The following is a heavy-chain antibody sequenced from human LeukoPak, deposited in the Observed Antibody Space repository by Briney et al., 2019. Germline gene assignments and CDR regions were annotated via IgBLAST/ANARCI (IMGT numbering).Heavy chain of an antibody. D-gene: IGHD4-17*01. V-gene: IGHV4-39*01. CDR1: GGSISSSSYY. CDR2: IYYSGST. CDR3: ARGDPVTKDFDY. Sequence: MTSETLSLTCTVSGGSISSSSYYWGWIRQPPGKGLEWIGSIYYSGSTYYNPSLKSRVTISVDTSKNQFSLKLSSVTAADTAVYYCARGDPVTKDFDYWGQGTLVTVSS. J-gene: IGHJ4*02.